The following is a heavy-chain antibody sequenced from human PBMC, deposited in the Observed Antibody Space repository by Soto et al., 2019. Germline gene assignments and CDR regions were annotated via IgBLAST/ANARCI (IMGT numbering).Heavy chain of an antibody. Sequence: SGPTLVNHTQTLTLTCTFSGFSLSTSGMCVSWIRQPPGKALEWLARIDWDDDKYYSTSLKTRLTISKDTSKNQVVLTMTNMDPVDTATYYCARLMPVSNWNDGYYYYYYMDVWGKGTTVTVSS. CDR3: ARLMPVSNWNDGYYYYYYMDV. J-gene: IGHJ6*03. CDR1: GFSLSTSGMC. CDR2: IDWDDDK. V-gene: IGHV2-70*11. D-gene: IGHD1-20*01.